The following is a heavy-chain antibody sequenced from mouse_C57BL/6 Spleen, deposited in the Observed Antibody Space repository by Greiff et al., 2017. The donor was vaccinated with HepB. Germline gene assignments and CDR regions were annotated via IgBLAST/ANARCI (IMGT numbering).Heavy chain of an antibody. CDR1: GYTFTSYG. J-gene: IGHJ2*01. CDR3: ARGVTTAVGDYFDY. V-gene: IGHV1-81*01. D-gene: IGHD1-2*01. CDR2: IYPRSGNT. Sequence: VQLQESGAELARPGASVKLSCKASGYTFTSYGISWVKQRTGQGLEWIGEIYPRSGNTYYNEKFKGKATLTADKSSSTAYMELRSLTSEDSAVYFCARGVTTAVGDYFDYWGQGTTLTVSS.